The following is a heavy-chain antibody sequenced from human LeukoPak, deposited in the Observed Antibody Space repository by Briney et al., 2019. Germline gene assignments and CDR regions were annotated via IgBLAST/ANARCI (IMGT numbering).Heavy chain of an antibody. Sequence: PSETLSLTCTVYGASFSGYYWTWVRQPPGKGLEWIGEINHSGSTKYNPSLKSRVTISVDTSKNQFSLKLSSVTAADTAVYYCARGFSYASGSPTWGNWFDPWGQGTLVTVSS. CDR1: GASFSGYY. CDR3: ARGFSYASGSPTWGNWFDP. J-gene: IGHJ5*02. D-gene: IGHD3-10*01. V-gene: IGHV4-34*01. CDR2: INHSGST.